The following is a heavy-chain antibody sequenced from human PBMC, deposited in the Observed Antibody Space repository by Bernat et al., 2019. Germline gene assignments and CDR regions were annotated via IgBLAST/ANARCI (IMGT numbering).Heavy chain of an antibody. D-gene: IGHD6-13*01. J-gene: IGHJ5*02. V-gene: IGHV3-7*03. CDR2: IKNDGSQK. Sequence: EGQLVESGGGLVQPGGSLRLSCAASGFTFINYWMGWVRQAPGKGLEWVANIKNDGSQKNYVDSVEGRFTISRDNAKNSLYLQMNSLRVEDTAVYYCARDLADAGRFDPWGQGILVTVSS. CDR3: ARDLADAGRFDP. CDR1: GFTFINYW.